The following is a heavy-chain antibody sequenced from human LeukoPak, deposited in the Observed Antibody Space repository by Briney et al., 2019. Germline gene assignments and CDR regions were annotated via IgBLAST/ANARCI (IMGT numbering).Heavy chain of an antibody. CDR3: ARDSTAYSSGWYVGY. D-gene: IGHD6-19*01. Sequence: PSETLSLTCAVSGGSISSGGYSWSWIRQPPGKGLEWIGYIYHSGSTYYNPSLKSRVTISVDRSKNQFSLKLSSVTAADTAVYYCARDSTAYSSGWYVGYWGQGTLVTVSS. CDR1: GGSISSGGYS. V-gene: IGHV4-30-2*01. CDR2: IYHSGST. J-gene: IGHJ4*02.